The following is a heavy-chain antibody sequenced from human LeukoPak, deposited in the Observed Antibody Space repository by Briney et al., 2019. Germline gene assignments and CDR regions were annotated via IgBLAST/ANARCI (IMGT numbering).Heavy chain of an antibody. J-gene: IGHJ4*02. D-gene: IGHD7-27*01. V-gene: IGHV1-46*01. CDR3: ARAGDQYFDL. Sequence: ASVKVSCKASGYIFTNHFVHWVRQAPGQGLEWMGIISPRGDSTTFAQKFVGRVTMTRDTSTSTVYVELSSLRSEDTAVYYCARAGDQYFDLWGQGTLVTVSS. CDR2: ISPRGDST. CDR1: GYIFTNHF.